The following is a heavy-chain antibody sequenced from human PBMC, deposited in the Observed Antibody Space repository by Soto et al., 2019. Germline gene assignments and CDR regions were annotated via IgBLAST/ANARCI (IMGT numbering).Heavy chain of an antibody. CDR2: IYPGDSDT. D-gene: IGHD5-18*01. CDR1: GYSFTTYW. J-gene: IGHJ4*02. V-gene: IGHV5-51*01. Sequence: PGESLKISCKRSGYSFTTYWDASVGQMPWKGLEWMGIIYPGDSDTRYSPSFQGQVTISVAMSISTAYLQWRSMKASATAKYYCARASWHFVDTYYPDYWGPGTQVTVSS. CDR3: ARASWHFVDTYYPDY.